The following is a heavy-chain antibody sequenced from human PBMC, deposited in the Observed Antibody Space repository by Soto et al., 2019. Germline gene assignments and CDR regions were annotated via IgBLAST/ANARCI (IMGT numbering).Heavy chain of an antibody. CDR1: GYTFTSYA. D-gene: IGHD6-19*01. CDR3: ARPVTSIAVVESFDY. J-gene: IGHJ4*02. Sequence: GASVKVSCKASGYTFTSYAMHWVRQAPGQRLEWMGWINAGNGNTKYSQKFQGRVTITRDTSASTAYMELSSLRSEDTAVYYCARPVTSIAVVESFDYWGQGTLVTVSS. CDR2: INAGNGNT. V-gene: IGHV1-3*01.